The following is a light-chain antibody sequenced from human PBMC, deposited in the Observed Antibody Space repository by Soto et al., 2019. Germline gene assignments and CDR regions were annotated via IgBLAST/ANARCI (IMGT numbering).Light chain of an antibody. CDR2: DTS. CDR3: QQRTNLWLT. Sequence: EIVLTQSPATLSLSPGDRATLSCRASQSVSSYLAWYQQKPGQAPRLLIYDTSNRATGIPARFSGSGSGTDFPLTISSLQAEDFAVYFCQQRTNLWLTFGGGTKVDIK. V-gene: IGKV3-11*01. J-gene: IGKJ4*01. CDR1: QSVSSY.